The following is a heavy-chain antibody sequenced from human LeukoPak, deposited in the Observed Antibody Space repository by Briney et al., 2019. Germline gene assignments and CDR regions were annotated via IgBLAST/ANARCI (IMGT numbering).Heavy chain of an antibody. J-gene: IGHJ3*02. V-gene: IGHV5-51*01. CDR2: IYPGDSDT. D-gene: IGHD3-22*01. Sequence: GESLRISCKGSGYSFTSYWIGWVRQMPGKGLEWMGIIYPGDSDTRYSPSFQGQVTISADKSISTAYLQWSSLKASDTAMYYCARPAYYYDSSGYYYGAFDIWGQGTMVTVSS. CDR3: ARPAYYYDSSGYYYGAFDI. CDR1: GYSFTSYW.